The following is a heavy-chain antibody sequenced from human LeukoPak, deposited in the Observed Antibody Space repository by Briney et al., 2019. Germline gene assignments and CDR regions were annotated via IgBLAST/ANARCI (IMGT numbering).Heavy chain of an antibody. Sequence: GGSLRLSCAASGVTFSSYGMHWVRQAPGKGLEWVAVIWYDGSNKYYADSVKGRFTISRDNSKNTLYLQMNSLRAEDTAVYYCARDADSNYGYGMDVWGQGTTVTVSS. D-gene: IGHD4-11*01. CDR2: IWYDGSNK. CDR1: GVTFSSYG. CDR3: ARDADSNYGYGMDV. V-gene: IGHV3-33*08. J-gene: IGHJ6*02.